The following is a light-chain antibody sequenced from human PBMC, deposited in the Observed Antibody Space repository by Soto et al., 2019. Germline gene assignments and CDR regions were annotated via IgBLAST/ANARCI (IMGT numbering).Light chain of an antibody. CDR3: QQSYSTLGT. V-gene: IGKV1-39*01. Sequence: DIQMTQSPSPLSASVGYRIIITCRASQTIARYINWYQQKPGKAPKLLIYAASSLQSGVPSRFSGSGSGTDFTLTISSLQPEDFATYYCQQSYSTLGTFGQGTRLEIK. CDR1: QTIARY. CDR2: AAS. J-gene: IGKJ5*01.